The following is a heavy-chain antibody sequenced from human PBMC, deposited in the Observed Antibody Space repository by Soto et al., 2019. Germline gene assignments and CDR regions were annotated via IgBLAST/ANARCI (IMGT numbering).Heavy chain of an antibody. V-gene: IGHV3-13*01. CDR1: GFTFSNYD. D-gene: IGHD1-1*01. CDR3: ARERTPRSGPWEPTDF. J-gene: IGHJ4*02. Sequence: GGSLRLSCEASGFTFSNYDFHWVRQVPGKGLEWVSAINPAADTFYSGSVRGRFIISRDDARNSLYLQMTSLRVEDTALYYCARERTPRSGPWEPTDFWGQGTLVTVSS. CDR2: INPAADT.